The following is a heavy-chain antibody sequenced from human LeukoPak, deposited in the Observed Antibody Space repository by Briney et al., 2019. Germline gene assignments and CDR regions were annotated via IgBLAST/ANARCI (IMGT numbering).Heavy chain of an antibody. CDR3: AKGFDFEGYYYYYYMDV. CDR1: GFTFSSYG. D-gene: IGHD3-9*01. V-gene: IGHV3-30*02. J-gene: IGHJ6*03. CDR2: IRYDGSNK. Sequence: GGSLRLSCAASGFTFSSYGMHWVRQAPGKGLEWVAFIRYDGSNKYYADSVKGRFTISRDNSKNTLYLQMNSLRAEDTAVYYCAKGFDFEGYYYYYYMDVWGKGTTVTVSS.